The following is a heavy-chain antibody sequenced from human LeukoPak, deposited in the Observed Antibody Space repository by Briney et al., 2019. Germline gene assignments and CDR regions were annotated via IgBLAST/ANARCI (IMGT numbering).Heavy chain of an antibody. Sequence: GESLKISCKASGYTFTNYWIGWVRQMPGKGLEWMGIIYPSDLDIRYSPSFQGQVTMSVDKSKGIAYLQWHSLKASDTGMYFCARGDPTGGNYHTLDYWGQGTLVSVPS. CDR3: ARGDPTGGNYHTLDY. CDR2: IYPSDLDI. D-gene: IGHD5-24*01. J-gene: IGHJ4*02. CDR1: GYTFTNYW. V-gene: IGHV5-51*01.